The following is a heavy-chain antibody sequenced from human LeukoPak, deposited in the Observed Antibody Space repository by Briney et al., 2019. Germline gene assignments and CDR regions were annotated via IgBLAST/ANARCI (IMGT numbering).Heavy chain of an antibody. V-gene: IGHV3-23*01. CDR1: RFTFSSYA. CDR2: ISGRGDST. Sequence: GGSLRLSCAASRFTFSSYAMSWVRQAPGKGLEWVSTISGRGDSTYYADSVKGRFTISRDNSRNTLYLQMNTLRAEDTAVYYCAKAIAAPVWYFDLWGRGTLLTVSS. D-gene: IGHD6-13*01. J-gene: IGHJ2*01. CDR3: AKAIAAPVWYFDL.